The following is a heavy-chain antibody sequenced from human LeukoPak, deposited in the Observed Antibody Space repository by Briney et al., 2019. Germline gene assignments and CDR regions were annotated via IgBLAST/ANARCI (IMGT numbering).Heavy chain of an antibody. D-gene: IGHD6-13*01. V-gene: IGHV3-21*01. J-gene: IGHJ4*02. Sequence: GGSLRLSCAASGFTFSSYSMNWVRQAPGKGLEWVSSISSSSSYIYYADSVKGRFTISRDNAKNSLYLQMNSLRAEDTAVYYCASPRYSSSWYFGYWGQGTLVTVSS. CDR2: ISSSSSYI. CDR3: ASPRYSSSWYFGY. CDR1: GFTFSSYS.